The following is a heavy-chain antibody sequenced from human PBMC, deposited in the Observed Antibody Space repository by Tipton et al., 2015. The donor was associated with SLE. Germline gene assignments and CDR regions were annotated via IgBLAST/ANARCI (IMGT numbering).Heavy chain of an antibody. D-gene: IGHD2-21*01. CDR1: GFTFSSYG. CDR3: ARRDGLNGFDI. J-gene: IGHJ3*02. CDR2: IYYSGGI. Sequence: LRLSCAASGFTFSSYGMHWVRQAPGKGLEWIGNIYYSGGIYYNPSLMSRITISVDTSKNQYSLKLSSVTAADTAVYFCARRDGLNGFDIWGRGTMVTVSS. V-gene: IGHV4-59*12.